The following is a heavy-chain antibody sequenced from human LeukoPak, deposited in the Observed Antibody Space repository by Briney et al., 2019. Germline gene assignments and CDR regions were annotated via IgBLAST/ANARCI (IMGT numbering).Heavy chain of an antibody. Sequence: PGGSLRLSCVASGFTFSSFEMNWVRQPPGKGLEWISYISGSGTTKYYADSVKGRFTISRDNAKNSLYLQMNSLRAEDTAVYYCVVAITYWGRGTQVTVSS. CDR2: ISGSGTTK. CDR3: VVAITY. J-gene: IGHJ4*02. V-gene: IGHV3-48*03. CDR1: GFTFSSFE. D-gene: IGHD1-14*01.